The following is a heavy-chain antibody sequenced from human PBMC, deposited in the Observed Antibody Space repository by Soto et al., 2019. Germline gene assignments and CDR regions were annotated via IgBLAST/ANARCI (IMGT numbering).Heavy chain of an antibody. CDR2: IIPIFGTA. D-gene: IGHD3-22*01. J-gene: IGHJ4*02. Sequence: SVKVSCKASGGTFSSYAISWVRQAPGQGLEWMGGIIPIFGTANYAQKFQGRVTITADESTSTAYMELSSLRSEDTAVYYCARGVSSGYLGYFDYWGQGTLVTVSS. V-gene: IGHV1-69*13. CDR1: GGTFSSYA. CDR3: ARGVSSGYLGYFDY.